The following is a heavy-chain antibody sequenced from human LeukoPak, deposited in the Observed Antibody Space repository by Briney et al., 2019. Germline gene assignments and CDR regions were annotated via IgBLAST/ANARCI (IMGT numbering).Heavy chain of an antibody. J-gene: IGHJ6*03. CDR3: ARTGSGYTYYCYYMDV. CDR1: GGSFSGYY. D-gene: IGHD3-22*01. CDR2: INHSGST. Sequence: PSETLSLTCAVYGGSFSGYYWSWIRQPPGKGLEWIGEINHSGSTNYNPSLKSRVTISVDTSKNQFFLKLSSVTAADTAVYYCARTGSGYTYYCYYMDVWGKGTTVTVSS. V-gene: IGHV4-34*01.